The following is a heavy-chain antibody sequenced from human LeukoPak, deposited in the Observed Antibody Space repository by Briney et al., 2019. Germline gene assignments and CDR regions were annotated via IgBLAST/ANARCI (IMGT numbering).Heavy chain of an antibody. CDR1: GFTFSRYA. J-gene: IGHJ4*02. CDR2: ISGSGGST. D-gene: IGHD3-16*02. CDR3: AKDPRDSDLSLYDYVWGSYRSEEGGFDY. V-gene: IGHV3-23*01. Sequence: GGSLRLSCAASGFTFSRYAMSWVRQAPGKGLEWVSAISGSGGSTYYADSVKGRFTISRDNSKNTLYLQMNSLRAEDTAVYYCAKDPRDSDLSLYDYVWGSYRSEEGGFDYWGQGTLVTVSS.